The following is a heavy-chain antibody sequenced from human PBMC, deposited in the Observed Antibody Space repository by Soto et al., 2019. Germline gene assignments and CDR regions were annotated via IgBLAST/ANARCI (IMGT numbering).Heavy chain of an antibody. V-gene: IGHV1-69*06. Sequence: SVKVSCKASGCTFSSYAISWVRQAPGQGLEWMGGIIPIFGTANYAQKFQGRVTITADKSTSTAYMELSSLRSEDTAVYYCARVGSGSYYEDYYYYGMDVWGQGTTVTVSS. D-gene: IGHD1-26*01. CDR1: GCTFSSYA. CDR3: ARVGSGSYYEDYYYYGMDV. CDR2: IIPIFGTA. J-gene: IGHJ6*02.